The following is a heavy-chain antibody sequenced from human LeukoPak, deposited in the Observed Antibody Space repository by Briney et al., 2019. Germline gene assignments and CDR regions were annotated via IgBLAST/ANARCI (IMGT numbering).Heavy chain of an antibody. CDR2: ISAYNGNT. V-gene: IGHV1-18*01. Sequence: ASVTVSFTASGYTFIINSISWVRQAPGQRLERMVWISAYNGNTKYTQKLQGRVTITTDTSTSPACMVLLSLTSDATAVSSFARGRPLGGYVYWVEGALVTDCS. CDR1: GYTFIINS. CDR3: ARGRPLGGYVY. J-gene: IGHJ4*02. D-gene: IGHD1-1*01.